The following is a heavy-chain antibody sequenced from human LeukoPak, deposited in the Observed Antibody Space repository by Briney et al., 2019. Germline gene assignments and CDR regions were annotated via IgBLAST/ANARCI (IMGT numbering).Heavy chain of an antibody. J-gene: IGHJ4*02. CDR3: ARDGENIVVVPAAI. CDR2: IIPIFGTA. Sequence: ASVKVSCKASGGTFSSYAVSWVRQAPGQGLEWMGGIIPIFGTANYAQKFQGRVTITTDESTSTAYMELSSLRSEDTAVYYCARDGENIVVVPAAIWGQGTLVTVSS. V-gene: IGHV1-69*05. D-gene: IGHD2-2*01. CDR1: GGTFSSYA.